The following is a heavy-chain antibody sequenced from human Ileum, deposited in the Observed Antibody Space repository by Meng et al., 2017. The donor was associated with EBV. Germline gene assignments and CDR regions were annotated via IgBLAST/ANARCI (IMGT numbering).Heavy chain of an antibody. CDR2: IYHSGST. Sequence: VPLAEAGPGLVEAWGTLFLPCGVAGDSMTNKNRWAWVRQPPGKGLEWIVEIYHSGSTNYNPSLQSRATISVDMSKKQFSLKLRSVTAADTAVYYCARTGVGLAFDYWGLGTLVTVSS. V-gene: IGHV4-4*02. CDR1: GDSMTNKNR. CDR3: ARTGVGLAFDY. D-gene: IGHD2-8*01. J-gene: IGHJ4*02.